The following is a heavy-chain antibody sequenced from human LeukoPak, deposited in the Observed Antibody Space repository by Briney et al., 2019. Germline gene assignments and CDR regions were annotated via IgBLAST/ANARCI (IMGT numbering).Heavy chain of an antibody. Sequence: GASVKVSCKASGYTFTDYYMHWVRQAPGQGLEWKGWINPHSGKTGYAQKFQGRVTMTTDTSVNTAYMDLSSLRSEDTAVYYCARLSSHYGDYKVDPWGQGTLVTVSS. CDR3: ARLSSHYGDYKVDP. CDR1: GYTFTDYY. CDR2: INPHSGKT. D-gene: IGHD4-17*01. V-gene: IGHV1-8*02. J-gene: IGHJ5*02.